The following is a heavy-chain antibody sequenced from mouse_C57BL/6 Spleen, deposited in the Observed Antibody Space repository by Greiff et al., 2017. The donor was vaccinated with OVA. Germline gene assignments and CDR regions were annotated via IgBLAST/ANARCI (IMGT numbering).Heavy chain of an antibody. Sequence: VHLVESGPGLVQPSQSLSITCTVSGFSLTSYGVHWVRQSPGKGLEWLGVIWSGGSTDYNAAFISRLSISKDNSKSQVFFKMNSLQADDTAIYYCARKEGEGDYYGSSYFAYWGQGTLVTVSA. V-gene: IGHV2-2*01. CDR2: IWSGGST. D-gene: IGHD1-1*01. CDR1: GFSLTSYG. J-gene: IGHJ3*01. CDR3: ARKEGEGDYYGSSYFAY.